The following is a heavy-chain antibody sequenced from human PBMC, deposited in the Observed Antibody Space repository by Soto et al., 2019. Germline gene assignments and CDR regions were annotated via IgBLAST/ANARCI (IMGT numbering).Heavy chain of an antibody. CDR1: GFTFSSYA. CDR3: AKDVGQLWLGGGFDY. D-gene: IGHD5-18*01. V-gene: IGHV3-23*01. J-gene: IGHJ4*02. CDR2: ISGSGGST. Sequence: EVQLLESGGGLVQPGGSLRLSCAASGFTFSSYAMSWVRQAPGKGLEWVSAISGSGGSTYYADSVKGRFTISRDNSKNTLYLQMNSLRGEDTAVYYCAKDVGQLWLGGGFDYWGQGTLVTVSS.